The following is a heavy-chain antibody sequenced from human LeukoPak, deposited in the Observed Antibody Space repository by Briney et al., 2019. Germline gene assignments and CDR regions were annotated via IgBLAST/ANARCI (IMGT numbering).Heavy chain of an antibody. Sequence: SGGSLRLSCVASGFTFSAYSMTWVRQAPGKGLDWVSSISVSGGGTYYADSVRGRFTISRDNSKNTLYLHMNSLRAEDTAVYYCVKDWRGESNCGGDCLQYWGQGTLVTVSS. CDR3: VKDWRGESNCGGDCLQY. CDR2: ISVSGGGT. D-gene: IGHD2-21*02. J-gene: IGHJ4*02. CDR1: GFTFSAYS. V-gene: IGHV3-23*01.